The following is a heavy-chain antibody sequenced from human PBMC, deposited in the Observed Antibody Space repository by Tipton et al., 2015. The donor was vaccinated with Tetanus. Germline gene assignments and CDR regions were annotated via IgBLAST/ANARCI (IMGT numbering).Heavy chain of an antibody. CDR2: MYNSGAT. CDR1: GVSMNTNTYY. J-gene: IGHJ3*02. V-gene: IGHV4-39*02. CDR3: ARPEASGRARGFDI. Sequence: LRLSCSVSGVSMNTNTYYWAWIRQPPGKGLEWIGTMYNSGATYYNPSLKGRVTISGDTSKNLFSLTSVTASDTAVYYCARPEASGRARGFDIWGQGTKVTVSP. D-gene: IGHD3-10*01.